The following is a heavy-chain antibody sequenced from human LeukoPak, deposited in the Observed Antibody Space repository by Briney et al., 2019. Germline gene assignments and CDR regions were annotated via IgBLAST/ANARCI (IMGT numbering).Heavy chain of an antibody. CDR2: IRYDGSNK. D-gene: IGHD6-13*01. V-gene: IGHV3-30*02. CDR1: GFTFSSYG. CDR3: ASQREWAAAGISPADQVGDY. J-gene: IGHJ4*02. Sequence: PGGSLRLSCAASGFTFSSYGMHWVRQAPGKGLEWVAFIRYDGSNKYYADSVKGRFTISRDNSKNTLYLQMNSLRAEDTAVYYCASQREWAAAGISPADQVGDYWGQGTLVTVSS.